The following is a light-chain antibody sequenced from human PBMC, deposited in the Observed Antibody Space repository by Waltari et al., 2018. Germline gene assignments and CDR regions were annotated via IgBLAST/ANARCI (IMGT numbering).Light chain of an antibody. CDR1: QNVSFN. V-gene: IGKV3-15*01. CDR2: GAS. Sequence: ELVMTQSPATLSLSPGERATLSCKASQNVSFNLAWYQKKPDQAPRLLIYGASTRATGIPATFSASGSGTDFTLTISSLRSEDFAVYLCQQYNYWPTFGGGTKIEIK. J-gene: IGKJ4*01. CDR3: QQYNYWPT.